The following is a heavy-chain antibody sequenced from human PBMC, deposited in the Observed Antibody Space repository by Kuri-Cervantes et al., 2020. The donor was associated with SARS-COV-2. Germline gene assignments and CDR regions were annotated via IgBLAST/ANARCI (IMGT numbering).Heavy chain of an antibody. Sequence: SETLSLTCIVSGDSMSGSYWTWIRKPPGRGLEWIGYVSDTGSRYNPSLGSRVTISGDTSKNQSSLRLTSVTAADTALYSCAKDKIGDGKPIIYWGRGILVTVSS. V-gene: IGHV4-59*01. CDR3: AKDKIGDGKPIIY. D-gene: IGHD1-14*01. CDR2: VSDTGS. CDR1: GDSMSGSY. J-gene: IGHJ4*02.